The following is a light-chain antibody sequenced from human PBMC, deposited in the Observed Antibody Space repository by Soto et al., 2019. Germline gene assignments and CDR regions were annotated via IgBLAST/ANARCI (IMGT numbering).Light chain of an antibody. V-gene: IGKV1-9*01. CDR1: QGISSY. CDR2: AAS. CDR3: QQLNSYHSLT. Sequence: DIQLTQSPSFLSASVGDRVTITCRASQGISSYLAWYQQKPGKVPKLLIYAASTLQSGVPSRFSGSGSGTEFTLTISSLQPEDFATYYCQQLNSYHSLTFGGGTKVEIK. J-gene: IGKJ4*01.